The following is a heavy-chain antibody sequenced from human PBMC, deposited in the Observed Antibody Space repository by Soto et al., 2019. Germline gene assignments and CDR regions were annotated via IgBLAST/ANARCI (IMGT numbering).Heavy chain of an antibody. J-gene: IGHJ5*02. Sequence: SETLSLTCTVSGGSISSSSYYWGWIRQPPGKGLEWIGSIYYSGSTYYNLSLKSRVTISVDTSKNQFSLKLSSVTAADTAVYYCARQPYCISTSCTNWFDPWGQGTLVTVSS. CDR2: IYYSGST. V-gene: IGHV4-39*01. CDR1: GGSISSSSYY. D-gene: IGHD2-2*01. CDR3: ARQPYCISTSCTNWFDP.